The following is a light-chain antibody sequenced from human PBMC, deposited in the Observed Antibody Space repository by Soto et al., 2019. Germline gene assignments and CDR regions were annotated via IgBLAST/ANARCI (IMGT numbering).Light chain of an antibody. CDR1: QSINTY. V-gene: IGKV1-39*01. CDR3: QQTYSIPWT. CDR2: AAS. J-gene: IGKJ1*01. Sequence: DIKMTQSPSSLSASVGDRVTITCRASQSINTYLNWYHQKPGKAPKLLVYAASSLQTGVPSRFSGSGSGTDFTLTISSLQPEDFATYDCQQTYSIPWTFGQGTKVEIK.